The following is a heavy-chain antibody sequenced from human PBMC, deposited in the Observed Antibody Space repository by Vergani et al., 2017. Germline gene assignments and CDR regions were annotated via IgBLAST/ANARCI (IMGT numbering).Heavy chain of an antibody. J-gene: IGHJ4*02. CDR2: IRSKANSYAT. CDR3: TRPYYYDSSGYSGVDY. V-gene: IGHV3-73*02. CDR1: GFTFSGSA. Sequence: EVQLVESGGGLVQPGGSLKLSCAASGFTFSGSAMHWVRQASGKGLEWVGRIRSKANSYATAYAASVKGRFTISRDDSKTTAYLQMNSLKTEDTAVYYCTRPYYYDSSGYSGVDYWGQGTLVTVS. D-gene: IGHD3-22*01.